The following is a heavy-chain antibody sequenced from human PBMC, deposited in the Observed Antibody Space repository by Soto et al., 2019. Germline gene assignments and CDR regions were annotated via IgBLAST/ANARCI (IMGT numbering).Heavy chain of an antibody. V-gene: IGHV1-69*04. CDR2: IIPILGIA. D-gene: IGHD5-18*01. Sequence: SVKVSCKASGGTFSSYTISWVRQAPGQGLEWMGRIIPILGIANYAQKFQGRVTITADKSTSTAYMELSSLRSEDTAVYYCAREDAVDMDTTYFDYWGQGTLVTVSS. CDR3: AREDAVDMDTTYFDY. J-gene: IGHJ4*02. CDR1: GGTFSSYT.